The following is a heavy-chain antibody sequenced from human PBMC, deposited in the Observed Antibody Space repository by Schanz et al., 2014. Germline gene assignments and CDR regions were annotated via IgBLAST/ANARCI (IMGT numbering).Heavy chain of an antibody. D-gene: IGHD2-21*02. CDR3: ARPSDSSWYMDV. V-gene: IGHV3-33*08. Sequence: VQLLESGGGLVRPGGSLRLSCAASGFTFSSYTMNWVRQAPGKGLEWVAVIRYDGRNKNFVESVKGRFTISRDNSNNTVYLQMNTLRAEDTAVYYCARPSDSSWYMDVWGKGATVTVSS. J-gene: IGHJ6*03. CDR1: GFTFSSYT. CDR2: IRYDGRNK.